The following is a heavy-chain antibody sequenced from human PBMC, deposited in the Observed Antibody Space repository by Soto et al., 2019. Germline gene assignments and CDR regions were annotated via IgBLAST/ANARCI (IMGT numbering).Heavy chain of an antibody. CDR1: GFTFSSYG. CDR2: IWYDGSNK. D-gene: IGHD6-6*01. Sequence: QVQLVESGGGVVQPGRSLRLSCAASGFTFSSYGMHWVRQAPGKGLEWVAVIWYDGSNKYYADSVKGRFTISRDNSKNTLYLQMNGLRAEDTAVYYCARAAIAARPKYPGHYFDYWGQGTLVTVSS. CDR3: ARAAIAARPKYPGHYFDY. J-gene: IGHJ4*02. V-gene: IGHV3-33*01.